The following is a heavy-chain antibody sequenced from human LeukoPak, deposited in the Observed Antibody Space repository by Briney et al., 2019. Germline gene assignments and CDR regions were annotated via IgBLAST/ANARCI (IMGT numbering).Heavy chain of an antibody. CDR1: GYTFTSYD. Sequence: GASVKVSCKASGYTFTSYDINWVRQATGQGLEWMGWMNPNSGNTGYAQKFQGRVTMTRNTSISTAYMELRSLRSDDTAVYYCATSGYYRDAFDIWGQGTMVTVSS. V-gene: IGHV1-8*01. D-gene: IGHD3-22*01. CDR3: ATSGYYRDAFDI. CDR2: MNPNSGNT. J-gene: IGHJ3*02.